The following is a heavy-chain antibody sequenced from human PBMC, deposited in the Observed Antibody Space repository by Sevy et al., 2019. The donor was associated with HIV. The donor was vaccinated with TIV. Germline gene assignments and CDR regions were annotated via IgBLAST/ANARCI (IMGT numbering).Heavy chain of an antibody. D-gene: IGHD2-15*01. CDR3: AREGYCSGGSCHPAIC. J-gene: IGHJ4*02. Sequence: SETLSLTCSVSGGSIGSYYWSWIRQPAGKGLEWIGRIYTTGSTNYNPSLKSRVTMSVDTSKNQFSLKLSSVTAADTAVYYCAREGYCSGGSCHPAICWGQGTLVTVSS. CDR2: IYTTGST. V-gene: IGHV4-4*07. CDR1: GGSIGSYY.